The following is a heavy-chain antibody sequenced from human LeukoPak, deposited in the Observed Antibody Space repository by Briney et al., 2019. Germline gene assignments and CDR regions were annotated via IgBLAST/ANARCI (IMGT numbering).Heavy chain of an antibody. Sequence: GGSLRLSCAASGFTFSSYSMSWVRQAPGKGLEWASYISSSSSTIYYADSVKGRFTISRDNAKNSLYLQMNSLRAEDTAVYYCARDPDVDFCFDYWGQGTLVTVSS. D-gene: IGHD3-3*01. CDR3: ARDPDVDFCFDY. J-gene: IGHJ4*02. V-gene: IGHV3-48*01. CDR2: ISSSSSTI. CDR1: GFTFSSYS.